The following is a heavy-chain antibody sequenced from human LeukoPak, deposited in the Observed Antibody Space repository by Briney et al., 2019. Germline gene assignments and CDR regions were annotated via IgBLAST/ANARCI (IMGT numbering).Heavy chain of an antibody. CDR2: IYSSGAT. Sequence: SETLSLTCTVSSGSISSGDYFWSWIRQPAGKGLEWIGRIYSSGATTYNPSLKSRLTISMDTSKNQFSLKLSSVTAADTAVYYCASTFGYSSSWYRIDYWGQGTLVTVSS. D-gene: IGHD6-13*01. J-gene: IGHJ4*02. CDR1: SGSISSGDYF. CDR3: ASTFGYSSSWYRIDY. V-gene: IGHV4-61*10.